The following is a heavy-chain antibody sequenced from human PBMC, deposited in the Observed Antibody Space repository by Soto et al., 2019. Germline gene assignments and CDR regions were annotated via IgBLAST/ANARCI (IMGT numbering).Heavy chain of an antibody. CDR2: IYPDSGGT. CDR3: RVTGVSEVDY. D-gene: IGHD2-8*01. J-gene: IGHJ4*02. CDR1: GYTFSGFY. Sequence: AAVKVSCKTAGYTFSGFYIHWVRQAPGQGLESMGWIYPDSGGTDYAQKFQGRVTVTRDTSISTAYMELSRLRSDDTAVYYCRVTGVSEVDYWGQGTLVTVSS. V-gene: IGHV1-2*02.